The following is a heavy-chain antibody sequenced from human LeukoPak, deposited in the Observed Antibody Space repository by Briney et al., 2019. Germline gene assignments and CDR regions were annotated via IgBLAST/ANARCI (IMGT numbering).Heavy chain of an antibody. CDR1: GGSISSGSYY. V-gene: IGHV4-61*02. J-gene: IGHJ4*02. CDR3: ARGTLGTQLFDY. CDR2: IYTSGST. D-gene: IGHD1-1*01. Sequence: SQTLSLTRTVSGGSISSGSYYWSWIRQPAGKGLEWIGRIYTSGSTNYNPSLKSRVTISVDTSKNQFSLKLSSVTAADTAVYYCARGTLGTQLFDYWGQGTLVTVSS.